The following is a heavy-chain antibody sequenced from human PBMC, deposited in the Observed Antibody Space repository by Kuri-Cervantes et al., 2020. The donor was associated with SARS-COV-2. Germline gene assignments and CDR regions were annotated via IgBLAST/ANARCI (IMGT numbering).Heavy chain of an antibody. Sequence: GESLKISCAASGFTFSSYAMSWVRQAPGKGLEWVSAISGSGGSTYYADPVKGRFTISRDNSKNTLYLQMNSLRAEDTAVYYCAKSGGVVILYYCYYYMDVWGKGTTVTVSS. D-gene: IGHD3-3*01. CDR3: AKSGGVVILYYCYYYMDV. J-gene: IGHJ6*03. CDR2: ISGSGGST. CDR1: GFTFSSYA. V-gene: IGHV3-23*01.